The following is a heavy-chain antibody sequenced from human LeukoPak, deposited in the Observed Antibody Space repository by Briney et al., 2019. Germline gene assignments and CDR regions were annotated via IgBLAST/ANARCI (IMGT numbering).Heavy chain of an antibody. Sequence: SETLSLTCAVYGGSFSGYYWSWIRRPPGKGLEWIGEINHSGSTNYNPSLKSRVTISVDTSKNQFSLKLSSVTAADTAVYYCAKTSIAAAGLDPWGQGTLVTVSS. CDR1: GGSFSGYY. CDR2: INHSGST. J-gene: IGHJ5*02. D-gene: IGHD6-13*01. V-gene: IGHV4-34*01. CDR3: AKTSIAAAGLDP.